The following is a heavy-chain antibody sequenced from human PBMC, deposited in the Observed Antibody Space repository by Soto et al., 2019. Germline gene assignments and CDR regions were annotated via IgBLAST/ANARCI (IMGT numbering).Heavy chain of an antibody. D-gene: IGHD3-10*01. CDR1: GFTFSSYG. V-gene: IGHV3-33*01. CDR2: IWYDGSNK. CDR3: AGDWMPVVRGGTFDY. Sequence: GGSLRLSCAASGFTFSSYGMHWVRQAPGKGLEWVAVIWYDGSNKYYADSVKGRFTISRDNSKNTLYLQMNSLRAEDTAVYYCAGDWMPVVRGGTFDYWGQGTLVTVSS. J-gene: IGHJ4*02.